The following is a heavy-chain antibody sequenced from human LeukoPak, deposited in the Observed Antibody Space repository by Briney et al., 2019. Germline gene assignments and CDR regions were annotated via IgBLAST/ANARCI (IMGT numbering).Heavy chain of an antibody. D-gene: IGHD1-7*01. CDR2: IYHSGST. CDR3: ARLKTGTNHIGSQYFDY. CDR1: GGSISSGGYS. Sequence: PSETLSLTCAVSGGSISSGGYSWSWIRQSPGKGLEWIGYIYHSGSTYYNPSLKSRVTISVDRSKNQFSLKLSSVTAADTAVYYCARLKTGTNHIGSQYFDYWGQGTLVTVSS. J-gene: IGHJ4*02. V-gene: IGHV4-30-2*06.